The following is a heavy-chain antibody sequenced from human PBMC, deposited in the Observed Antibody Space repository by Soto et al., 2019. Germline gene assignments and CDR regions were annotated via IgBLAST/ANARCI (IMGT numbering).Heavy chain of an antibody. V-gene: IGHV6-1*01. CDR2: TYYRSKWYN. Sequence: QVQLQQSGPGLVKPSQTLSLTCTISGDSVSSNTAGWNWIRQSPSRGLEWLGRTYYRSKWYNDYAVFVKSRIIINPDTSKNQFSLQLSSVTPEDTAVYYCVRGEEGSGRIFDYWGQGTLVTVSS. J-gene: IGHJ4*02. CDR1: GDSVSSNTAG. CDR3: VRGEEGSGRIFDY. D-gene: IGHD3-10*01.